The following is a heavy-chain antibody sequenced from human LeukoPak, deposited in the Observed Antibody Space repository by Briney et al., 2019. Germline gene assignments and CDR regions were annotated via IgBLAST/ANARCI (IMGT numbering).Heavy chain of an antibody. CDR3: ASALWEPRRFDY. D-gene: IGHD1-26*01. J-gene: IGHJ4*02. V-gene: IGHV4-59*01. Sequence: SETLSLTCTVSGGSISSYYWSWIRQPPGKGLEWIGYIYYSGSTNYNPSLKSRVTISVDTSKNQFSLKLSSVTAADTAVYYCASALWEPRRFDYWGQGTLVTVSS. CDR2: IYYSGST. CDR1: GGSISSYY.